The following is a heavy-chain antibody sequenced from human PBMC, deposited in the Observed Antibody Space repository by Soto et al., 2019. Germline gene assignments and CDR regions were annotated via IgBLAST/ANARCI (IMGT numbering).Heavy chain of an antibody. Sequence: PSETLSLTCVVSGYSISSAYYWGWIRQPPGKGLEWIGSVYHSGSTYYNPSLKSRVTISVDPSKNHFSLKLRSVTAADTAVYYCARASIAAAGDNYGMDVWGQGTTVT. CDR1: GYSISSAYY. D-gene: IGHD6-13*01. V-gene: IGHV4-38-2*01. CDR2: VYHSGST. CDR3: ARASIAAAGDNYGMDV. J-gene: IGHJ6*02.